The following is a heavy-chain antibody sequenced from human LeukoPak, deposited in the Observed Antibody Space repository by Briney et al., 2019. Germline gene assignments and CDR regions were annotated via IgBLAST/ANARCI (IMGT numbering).Heavy chain of an antibody. J-gene: IGHJ4*02. Sequence: PSEALSLTCTVSGGSISSYYWTWIRQPAGKGLEWIGRFYSTGSTNYNPSLKSRVTMSVDTSKNQFSLKLSSVTAADTAVYYCARDQYSGSLDYWGQGTLVTVSS. V-gene: IGHV4-4*07. CDR1: GGSISSYY. D-gene: IGHD1-26*01. CDR3: ARDQYSGSLDY. CDR2: FYSTGST.